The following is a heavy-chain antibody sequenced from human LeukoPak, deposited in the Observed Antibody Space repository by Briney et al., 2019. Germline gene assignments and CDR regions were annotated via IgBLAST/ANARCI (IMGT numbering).Heavy chain of an antibody. CDR1: GFTFSSYS. CDR2: ISSGSSTI. J-gene: IGHJ6*02. CDR3: ASSPTTVTGTGYYGMDV. D-gene: IGHD4-17*01. V-gene: IGHV3-48*04. Sequence: GGSLRLSCAASGFTFSSYSMNWVRQAPGKGLEWVSYISSGSSTIYYADSVKGRFTISRDNAKNSLYLQMNSLRAEDTAVYYCASSPTTVTGTGYYGMDVWGQGTTVTVSS.